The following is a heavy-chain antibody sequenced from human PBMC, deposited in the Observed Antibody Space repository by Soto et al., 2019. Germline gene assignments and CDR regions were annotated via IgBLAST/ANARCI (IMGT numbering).Heavy chain of an antibody. CDR3: ARHVGHYYDSSGYYPANFDY. Sequence: PSETLSLTCTVSGDSISSSGYYWGWIRQPPGKGLEWIGSIYYSGSTYYNPSLKSRVTISVDTSKNQFSPKLTSVTAAETAVYYCARHVGHYYDSSGYYPANFDYWGQGTLVTV. CDR1: GDSISSSGYY. J-gene: IGHJ4*02. V-gene: IGHV4-39*01. D-gene: IGHD3-22*01. CDR2: IYYSGST.